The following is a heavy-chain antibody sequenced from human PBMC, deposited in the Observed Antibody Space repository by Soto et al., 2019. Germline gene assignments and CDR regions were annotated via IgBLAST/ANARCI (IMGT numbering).Heavy chain of an antibody. CDR3: AKGSIVGATKDWFDP. J-gene: IGHJ5*02. CDR1: GFTFSSYG. V-gene: IGHV3-33*03. CDR2: IWYDGSSK. D-gene: IGHD1-26*01. Sequence: QVQLVESGGGVVQPGRSLRLSCAASGFTFSSYGMHWVRQAPGKGLEWVAVIWYDGSSKYYADSVKGRLTISRDNSENTLYLQMNSLRAEDTAVYYCAKGSIVGATKDWFDPWGQGTLVTVSS.